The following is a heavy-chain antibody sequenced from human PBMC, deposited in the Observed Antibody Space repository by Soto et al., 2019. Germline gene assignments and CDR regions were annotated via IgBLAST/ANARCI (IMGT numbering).Heavy chain of an antibody. V-gene: IGHV4-31*03. CDR1: GGSISSGGYY. CDR3: ARHVNMTLGSQYLDS. Sequence: SETLSLTCTVSGGSISSGGYYWGWIRQHPGKGLEWIGYIYYSGSTYYNPSLKSRVTISVDTSKNQFSLKLSSVTAADTAVYYCARHVNMTLGSQYLDSWGPGTLVTVSS. CDR2: IYYSGST. D-gene: IGHD2-2*01. J-gene: IGHJ4*02.